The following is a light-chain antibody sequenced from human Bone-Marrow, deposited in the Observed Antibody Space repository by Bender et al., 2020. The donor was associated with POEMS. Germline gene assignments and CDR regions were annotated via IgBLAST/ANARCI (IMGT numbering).Light chain of an antibody. CDR1: SSNTGSGYD. V-gene: IGLV1-40*01. J-gene: IGLJ3*02. CDR3: SSYTTSTTWV. CDR2: EVT. Sequence: QSVLTQPPSVSGAPGQRVTISCTGSSSNTGSGYDINWYQHLPGTAPKLLISEVTKRPSGVSDRFSGSKSGNTASLTISGLQAEDEADYYCSSYTTSTTWVFGGGTKLTVL.